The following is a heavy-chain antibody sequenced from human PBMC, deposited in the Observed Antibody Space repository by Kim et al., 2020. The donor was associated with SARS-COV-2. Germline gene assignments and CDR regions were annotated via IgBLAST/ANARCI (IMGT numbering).Heavy chain of an antibody. J-gene: IGHJ5*02. D-gene: IGHD1-26*01. CDR1: GGSISSYY. Sequence: SETLSLTCTVSGGSISSYYWSWIRQPPGKGLEWIGYIYYSGSTNYNPSLKSRVTISVDTSKNQFSLKLSSVTAADTAVYYCARDIRVGPTLGHWFDPWGQGTLVTVSS. CDR3: ARDIRVGPTLGHWFDP. V-gene: IGHV4-59*13. CDR2: IYYSGST.